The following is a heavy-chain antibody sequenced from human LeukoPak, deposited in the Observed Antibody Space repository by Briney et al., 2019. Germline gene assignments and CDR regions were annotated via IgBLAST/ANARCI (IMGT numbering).Heavy chain of an antibody. Sequence: GGSLRLSCTASGFIFSGSWMAWIRQAPGKGLEWVAIIKKDGSEKYYVDSMKGRFTISRDNAKNSLFLQMNSLRAEDTAVYYCARDGGYRGYDADCWGQGTLVTVSS. CDR1: GFIFSGSW. D-gene: IGHD5-12*01. CDR2: IKKDGSEK. CDR3: ARDGGYRGYDADC. V-gene: IGHV3-7*01. J-gene: IGHJ4*02.